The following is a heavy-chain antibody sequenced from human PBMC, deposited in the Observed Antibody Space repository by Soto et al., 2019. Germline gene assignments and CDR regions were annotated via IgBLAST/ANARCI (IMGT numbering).Heavy chain of an antibody. CDR1: GFTFSSYG. Sequence: QVQLVESGGGVVQPGRSLRLSCAASGFTFSSYGMHWVRQAPGKGLERVAVISYDGSNKYSAASLKGRFTISRDNSQSALHLQMNSLRAEDTAVYYCAQDQSYSSASSKHSFDYWGQGTLVTVSS. CDR2: ISYDGSNK. D-gene: IGHD3-22*01. V-gene: IGHV3-30*18. J-gene: IGHJ4*02. CDR3: AQDQSYSSASSKHSFDY.